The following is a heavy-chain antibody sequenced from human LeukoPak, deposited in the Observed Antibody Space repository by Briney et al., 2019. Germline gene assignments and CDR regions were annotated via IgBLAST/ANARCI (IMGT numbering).Heavy chain of an antibody. CDR3: AAKTRLSAVTSYYYVDV. Sequence: PGGSLRLSCAASAFTFPTYGMIWVRQAPGKGLEWVSSITESGDNTYYADSVKGRFTPSRDNSKNTLYLQMNSLRAEDTAVYYCAAKTRLSAVTSYYYVDVWGKGTTATVSS. CDR2: ITESGDNT. J-gene: IGHJ6*03. D-gene: IGHD3-10*01. CDR1: AFTFPTYG. V-gene: IGHV3-23*01.